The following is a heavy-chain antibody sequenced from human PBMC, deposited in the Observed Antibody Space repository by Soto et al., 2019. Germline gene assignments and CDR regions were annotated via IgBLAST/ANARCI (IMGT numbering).Heavy chain of an antibody. Sequence: PSETLSLTCTVSGGSISSGGYYWSWIRQHPGKGLEWIAYMYYSGRTYYNPSLKSRVTISVDTSKNQFSLKLSSVTAADAAVYYCARGRNYYDSSGYVSNDFDYWGQGTLVTVSS. CDR3: ARGRNYYDSSGYVSNDFDY. CDR1: GGSISSGGYY. CDR2: MYYSGRT. D-gene: IGHD3-22*01. V-gene: IGHV4-31*03. J-gene: IGHJ4*02.